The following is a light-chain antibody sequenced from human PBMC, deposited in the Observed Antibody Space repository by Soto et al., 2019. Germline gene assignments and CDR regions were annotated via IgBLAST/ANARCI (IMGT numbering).Light chain of an antibody. V-gene: IGKV1-5*03. CDR3: QQYSDFAT. CDR1: QSISSW. J-gene: IGKJ1*01. CDR2: KAS. Sequence: DIQMTQSPSTLSASVGDRVTITCRASQSISSWLTWYQQKAGQAPKLLIYKASIVESGVPSRFSGSGSGTEFTLTISSLQPDYSATYYCQQYSDFATFGQGTRVEVK.